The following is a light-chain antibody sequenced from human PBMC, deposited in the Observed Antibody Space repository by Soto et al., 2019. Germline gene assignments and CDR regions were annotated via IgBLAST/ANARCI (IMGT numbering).Light chain of an antibody. CDR2: GAS. V-gene: IGKV3-20*01. J-gene: IGKJ1*01. Sequence: EIVLTQSPGTLALSPGERATLPCRASQSVSSSYLGWYQQKPGQAPRLLIYGASSRATGIPDRFSGSWSGTDFTLTISRLEPEDVAVYYCQQYGSSQTFGQGTKVEIK. CDR1: QSVSSSY. CDR3: QQYGSSQT.